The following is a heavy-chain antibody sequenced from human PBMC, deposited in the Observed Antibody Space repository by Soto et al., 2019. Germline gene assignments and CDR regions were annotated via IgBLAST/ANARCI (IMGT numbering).Heavy chain of an antibody. Sequence: EVQLVESGGGLVQPGRSLRLSYAASGFTFDDYAMHWVRQAPGKGLEWVSGISWNSGSIGYADSVKGRFTISRDNAKNSLYLQMNSLRAEDTALYYCAKALRELSLDSYFDYWGQGTLVTVSS. CDR1: GFTFDDYA. CDR3: AKALRELSLDSYFDY. J-gene: IGHJ4*02. CDR2: ISWNSGSI. V-gene: IGHV3-9*01. D-gene: IGHD3-16*02.